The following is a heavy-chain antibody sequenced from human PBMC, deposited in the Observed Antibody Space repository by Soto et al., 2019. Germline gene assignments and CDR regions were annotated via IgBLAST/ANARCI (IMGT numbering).Heavy chain of an antibody. J-gene: IGHJ5*02. Sequence: SENLSLTCAVYGGSFSGYYWNWIRQPPGKGLEWIGEIDHSGYTNYNPSLKSRVTISVDTSKNQFSLRLTSVTAADTAVYYCARVRDWLAPCGQGNLVSVYS. CDR1: GGSFSGYY. V-gene: IGHV4-34*01. CDR2: IDHSGYT. CDR3: ARVRDWLAP.